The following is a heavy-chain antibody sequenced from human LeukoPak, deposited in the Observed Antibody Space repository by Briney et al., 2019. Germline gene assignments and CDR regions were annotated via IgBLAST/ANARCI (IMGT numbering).Heavy chain of an antibody. Sequence: SVKVSCKASGGTFSSYAISWVRQAPGQGLEWMGRIIPILGIANYAQKFQGRVTITADKSTSTAYMELSSLRSEDTAVYYCARDRGYDPLTGYSEVLFSDFWGQGTLVTVSS. CDR3: ARDRGYDPLTGYSEVLFSDF. CDR1: GGTFSSYA. J-gene: IGHJ4*02. V-gene: IGHV1-69*04. D-gene: IGHD3-9*01. CDR2: IIPILGIA.